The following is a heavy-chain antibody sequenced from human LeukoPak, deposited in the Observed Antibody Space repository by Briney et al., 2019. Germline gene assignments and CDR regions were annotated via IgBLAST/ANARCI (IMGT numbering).Heavy chain of an antibody. CDR3: ARDLATRQRTGLYDS. D-gene: IGHD1-14*01. CDR1: GFTFSSYS. V-gene: IGHV3-21*01. Sequence: GGSLRLSCAASGFTFSSYSMNWVRQAPGKGLEWVSSISSSSSYIYYADSVKGRFTISRDNAKNSLYLQMNSLRAEDTAVYYCARDLATRQRTGLYDSWGQGTLVTVSS. CDR2: ISSSSSYI. J-gene: IGHJ4*02.